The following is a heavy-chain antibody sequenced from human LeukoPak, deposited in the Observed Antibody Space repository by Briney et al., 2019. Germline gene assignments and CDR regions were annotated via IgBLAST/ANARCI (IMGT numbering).Heavy chain of an antibody. D-gene: IGHD1-20*01. CDR2: ISSSGRTI. Sequence: PGGSLRLSCAASGFTFSSYEMNWVRQAPGKGLEWLSYISSSGRTIYYADSVKGRFTISRDNAKNSLYLQMNSLRVEDTAVYYCARGSLTGEYGMDVWGQGTTVTVSS. V-gene: IGHV3-48*03. CDR3: ARGSLTGEYGMDV. CDR1: GFTFSSYE. J-gene: IGHJ6*02.